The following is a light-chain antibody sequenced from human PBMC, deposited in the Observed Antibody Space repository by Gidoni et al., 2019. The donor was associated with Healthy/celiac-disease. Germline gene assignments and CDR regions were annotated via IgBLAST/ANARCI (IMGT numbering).Light chain of an antibody. J-gene: IGKJ1*01. V-gene: IGKV1-39*01. CDR1: QSISSY. Sequence: DMQSTQSPSSLSASVGDRVTITCRASQSISSYLNWYQQKPGKAPKLLIYAASSLQSGVPSRFSGSRSGTDFNLTTSSLQPVDLATCYCKRSYSTPWTFGQGTKVEIK. CDR3: KRSYSTPWT. CDR2: AAS.